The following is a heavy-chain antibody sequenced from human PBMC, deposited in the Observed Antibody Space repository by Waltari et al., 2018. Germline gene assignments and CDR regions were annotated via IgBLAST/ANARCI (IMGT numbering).Heavy chain of an antibody. J-gene: IGHJ1*01. CDR1: GASLSDYF. Sequence: QVQLQQWGATLLKPSQPLSLTCAVYGASLSDYFCLWIRPSPGKGLAWIGENSLKEVTYYNPSLESRVSVHLDTCKNQFDLRLESVTAADTAIYYCARGPRDKWLGRYSGEYFHHWGPGTLVSVSA. V-gene: IGHV4-34*02. D-gene: IGHD6-19*01. CDR2: NSLKEVT. CDR3: ARGPRDKWLGRYSGEYFHH.